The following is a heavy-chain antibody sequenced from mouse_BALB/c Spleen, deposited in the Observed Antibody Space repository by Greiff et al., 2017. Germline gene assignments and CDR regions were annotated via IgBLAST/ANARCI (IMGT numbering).Heavy chain of an antibody. J-gene: IGHJ4*01. V-gene: IGHV5-17*02. D-gene: IGHD2-14*01. Sequence: VESGGGLVQPGGSRKLSCAASGFTFSSFGMHWVRQAPEKGLEWVAYISSGSSTIYYADTVKGRFTISRDNPKNTLLLQMTSLRSEDTAMYYCAREAYYRYDGYAMDYWGQGTSVTVSS. CDR2: ISSGSSTI. CDR3: AREAYYRYDGYAMDY. CDR1: GFTFSSFG.